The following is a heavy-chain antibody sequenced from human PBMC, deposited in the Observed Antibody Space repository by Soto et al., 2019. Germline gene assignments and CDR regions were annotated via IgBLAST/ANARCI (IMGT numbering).Heavy chain of an antibody. Sequence: EVQLVESGGGLVQPGGSLRLSCAASGFTFSYAWMNWVRQAPGKGLEWVGRVKSKMSGETTDYAAPVKGRITISRDDSKHTLYLQMNGLETEDTAMYYCTTDCTSTSCYGDGNFHLWGRGTLVTVCS. D-gene: IGHD2-2*01. CDR2: VKSKMSGETT. V-gene: IGHV3-15*01. CDR1: GFTFSYAW. J-gene: IGHJ2*01. CDR3: TTDCTSTSCYGDGNFHL.